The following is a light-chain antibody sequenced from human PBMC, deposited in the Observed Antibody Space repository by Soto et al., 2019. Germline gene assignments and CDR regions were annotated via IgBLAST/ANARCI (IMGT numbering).Light chain of an antibody. CDR2: GAS. CDR3: HHYGTAWT. Sequence: EIVLTQPPGTLSLSPGERATLSCRASQSVSSNFLAWYQQKPGQAPRLLISGASSRATGIPDRFSGSGSGTDFTLSISRLEPEDFAVYYCHHYGTAWTFGQGTKVDIK. CDR1: QSVSSNF. V-gene: IGKV3-20*01. J-gene: IGKJ1*01.